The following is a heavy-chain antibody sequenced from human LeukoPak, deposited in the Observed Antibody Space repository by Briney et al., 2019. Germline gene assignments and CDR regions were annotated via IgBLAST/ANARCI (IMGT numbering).Heavy chain of an antibody. V-gene: IGHV3-30*18. CDR2: ISYDGSNK. CDR3: AKDRAYQVLSFWFDP. CDR1: GFTFSSYG. J-gene: IGHJ5*02. Sequence: GGSLRLSCAASGFTFSSYGMHWVRQAPGKGLEWVAVISYDGSNKYYADSVKGRFTISRDNSKNTLYLQMNSLRAEDTAVYYCAKDRAYQVLSFWFDPWGQGTLVTVSS. D-gene: IGHD2-2*01.